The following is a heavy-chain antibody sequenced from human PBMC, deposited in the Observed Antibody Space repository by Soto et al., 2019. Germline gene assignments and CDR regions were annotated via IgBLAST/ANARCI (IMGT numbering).Heavy chain of an antibody. CDR2: ISSSGSTI. J-gene: IGHJ6*02. V-gene: IGHV3-48*03. Sequence: EVQLVESGGGLVQPGGSLRLSCAASGFTFSSYEMNWVRQAPGKGLEWVSYISSSGSTIYYADSVKGRFTISRDNAKNSLYLQMNSLRADDTAVYYCARDGDGYSYYYYGMDVWGQGTTVTVCS. D-gene: IGHD5-12*01. CDR3: ARDGDGYSYYYYGMDV. CDR1: GFTFSSYE.